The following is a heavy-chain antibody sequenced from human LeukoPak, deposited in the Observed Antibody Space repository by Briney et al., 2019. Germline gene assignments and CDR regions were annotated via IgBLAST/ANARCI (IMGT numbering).Heavy chain of an antibody. CDR1: GYSISSGYY. J-gene: IGHJ5*02. V-gene: IGHV4-38-2*01. D-gene: IGHD3-22*01. Sequence: PSETLSLTCAVSGYSISSGYYWGWIRQPPGKGLEWIGSIYHSGGTYYNPSLKSRVTISVDTSKNQFSLKLSSVTAADTAVYYCARLDTMIVVAWGQGTLVTVSS. CDR3: ARLDTMIVVA. CDR2: IYHSGGT.